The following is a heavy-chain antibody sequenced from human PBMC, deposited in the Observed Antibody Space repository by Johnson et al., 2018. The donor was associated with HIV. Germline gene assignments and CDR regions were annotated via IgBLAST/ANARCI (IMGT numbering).Heavy chain of an antibody. J-gene: IGHJ3*02. CDR1: GFTVSSNY. CDR2: SYSGGST. Sequence: VQLVESGGGLIQPGGSLRLSCAASGFTVSSNYMSWVRQAPGKGLEWVSVSYSGGSTYYADSVKGRFTISRDNSKNTLYLQMNSLRAEDTAVYYCARMTVTSPGFFDIWGQGTMVTVSS. V-gene: IGHV3-66*03. D-gene: IGHD4-17*01. CDR3: ARMTVTSPGFFDI.